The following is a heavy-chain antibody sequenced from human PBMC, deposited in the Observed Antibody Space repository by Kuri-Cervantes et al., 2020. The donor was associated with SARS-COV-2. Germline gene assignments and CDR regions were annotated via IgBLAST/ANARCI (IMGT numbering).Heavy chain of an antibody. CDR3: AREGHYDFWSGYYEGYWFDP. Sequence: GESLKISCAASGFTFSSYAMSWVRQAPGKGLEWVSAISGSGGSTYYADSVKGRFTISRDNAKNSLYLQMNSLRAEDTALYYCAREGHYDFWSGYYEGYWFDPWGQGTLVTVSS. J-gene: IGHJ5*02. V-gene: IGHV3-23*01. CDR1: GFTFSSYA. CDR2: ISGSGGST. D-gene: IGHD3-3*01.